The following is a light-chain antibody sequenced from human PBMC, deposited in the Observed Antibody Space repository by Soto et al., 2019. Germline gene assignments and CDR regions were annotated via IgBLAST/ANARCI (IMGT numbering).Light chain of an antibody. V-gene: IGKV1-27*01. Sequence: DVQMTQAPSSLSASVGDRVTITCRASQGISTYLAWYQQKPGKVPKLLIYAASILQSGVPSRFSGSGSGTDFTLTISSLQPEDVATYYCQKYNSAPRTFGAGTKVEIK. J-gene: IGKJ4*01. CDR2: AAS. CDR1: QGISTY. CDR3: QKYNSAPRT.